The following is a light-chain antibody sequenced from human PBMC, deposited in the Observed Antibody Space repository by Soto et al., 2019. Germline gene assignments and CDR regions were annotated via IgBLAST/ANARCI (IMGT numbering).Light chain of an antibody. CDR2: RDS. CDR1: SSNIGSNS. CDR3: AAWDGSLRALL. V-gene: IGLV1-47*01. Sequence: QSVLTQPPSASGTPGQRVTISCSGTSSNIGSNSVYWYQQFPGTAPKLLIYRDSQRPSGVPDRFSGSKSGTSASLAISGLRSEDESDYHCAAWDGSLRALLFGGGTKVTVL. J-gene: IGLJ2*01.